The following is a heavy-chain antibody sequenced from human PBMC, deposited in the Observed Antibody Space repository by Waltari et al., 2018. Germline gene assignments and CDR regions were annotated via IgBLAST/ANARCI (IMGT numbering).Heavy chain of an antibody. D-gene: IGHD5-18*01. V-gene: IGHV4-39*07. CDR3: ARQGSSRGEIQLWLIGY. CDR2: IYYSGST. CDR1: GGSISSSSYY. Sequence: QLQLQESGPGLVKPSETLSLTCTVSGGSISSSSYYWGWIRQPPGKGLEWIGIIYYSGSTYYNPSLKSRVTISVDTSKNQFSLKLSSVTAADTAVYYCARQGSSRGEIQLWLIGYWGQGTLVTVSS. J-gene: IGHJ4*02.